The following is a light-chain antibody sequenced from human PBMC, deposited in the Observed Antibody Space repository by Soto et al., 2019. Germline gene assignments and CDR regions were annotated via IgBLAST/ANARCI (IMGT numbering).Light chain of an antibody. J-gene: IGLJ1*01. V-gene: IGLV1-51*01. CDR2: DDG. CDR1: SSNIGGNS. Sequence: QSVLTQPPSVSAAPGQKVTISCSGSSSNIGGNSVSWYQQLPGTAPKLLISDDGKRPSGIPDRFSGSKSGTSATLGITGFQTGDEADYYCGSWDSSLSAYVFANGTKVTV. CDR3: GSWDSSLSAYV.